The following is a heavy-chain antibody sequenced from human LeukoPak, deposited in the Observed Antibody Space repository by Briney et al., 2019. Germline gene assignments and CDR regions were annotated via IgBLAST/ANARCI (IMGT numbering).Heavy chain of an antibody. V-gene: IGHV3-30*04. CDR3: ARDHLVRGVIVGANWFDP. J-gene: IGHJ5*02. CDR2: ISYDGSNK. Sequence: GGSLRLSCAASGFTFSSYAMHWVRHAPGKGLEWVAVISYDGSNKYYADSVKGRFTISRDNSKNTLYLQMNSLRAEDTAVYYCARDHLVRGVIVGANWFDPWGQGTLVTVSS. D-gene: IGHD3-10*01. CDR1: GFTFSSYA.